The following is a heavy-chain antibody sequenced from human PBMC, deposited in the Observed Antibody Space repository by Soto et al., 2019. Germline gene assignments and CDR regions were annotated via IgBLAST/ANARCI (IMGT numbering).Heavy chain of an antibody. CDR2: INHSGST. CDR3: ARGRLRSFFNF. D-gene: IGHD5-12*01. J-gene: IGHJ4*02. V-gene: IGHV4-34*01. Sequence: RILKTPGKGLEWIGEINHSGSTNYNPSLKSRVTISVDTSKNQFSLKLSSVTAADTAVYYCARGRLRSFFNFWGQGTLVTVTS.